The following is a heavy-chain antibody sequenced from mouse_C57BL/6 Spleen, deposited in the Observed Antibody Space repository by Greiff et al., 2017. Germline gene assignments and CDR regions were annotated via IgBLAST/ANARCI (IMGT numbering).Heavy chain of an antibody. V-gene: IGHV1-59*01. Sequence: VQLQQPGAELVRPGTSVKLSCKASGYTFTSYWMHWVKQRPGQGLEWIGVIDPSDSYTNYNQKFKGKATLTVDTSSSTAYMQLSSLTSEDSAVYYCARSGDYDEDWYFDVWGTGTTVTVSS. CDR1: GYTFTSYW. D-gene: IGHD2-4*01. CDR2: IDPSDSYT. J-gene: IGHJ1*03. CDR3: ARSGDYDEDWYFDV.